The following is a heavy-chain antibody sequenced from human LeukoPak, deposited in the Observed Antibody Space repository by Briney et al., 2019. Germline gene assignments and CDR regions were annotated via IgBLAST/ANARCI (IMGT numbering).Heavy chain of an antibody. V-gene: IGHV4-31*03. CDR2: IYYSGST. CDR1: GGSISSGGYY. Sequence: PSQTLSLTCSVSGGSISSGGYYWNWIRQLPGKGLEWIGYIYYSGSTDYNPSLKSRVTISVDTSKKQFSLSLSSVTAADTAVYYCARQYDSSGYYYFDYWGQGTLVTVSS. CDR3: ARQYDSSGYYYFDY. D-gene: IGHD3-22*01. J-gene: IGHJ4*02.